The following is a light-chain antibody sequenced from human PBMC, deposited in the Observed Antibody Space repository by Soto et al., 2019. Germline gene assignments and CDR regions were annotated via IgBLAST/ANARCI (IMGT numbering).Light chain of an antibody. V-gene: IGKV1-12*01. CDR1: QGINKW. CDR3: QQANTFALT. CDR2: SAS. J-gene: IGKJ4*01. Sequence: DIQMTQSPSSVSASVGDRVTITCRASQGINKWLAWYQQKPGTAPKLLIYSASSLQSGVPSRFSGSGSGTDFTLTISSLQPEDFTTYYCQQANTFALTFGGGTKVEI.